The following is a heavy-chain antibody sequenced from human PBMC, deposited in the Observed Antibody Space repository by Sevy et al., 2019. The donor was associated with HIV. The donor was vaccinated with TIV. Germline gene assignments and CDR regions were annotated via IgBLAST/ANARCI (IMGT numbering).Heavy chain of an antibody. D-gene: IGHD1-1*01. CDR1: GFTFSDYS. Sequence: GGSLRLSCAASGFTFSDYSMHWVRQAPGKGLEWVAVISYDGRNYKYNVDSVKGRFTISRDDSKRTMYLQMNSLRVEDTAVYYCAREGVLTGKSIVSYGMDVWGQGTTVTVSS. J-gene: IGHJ6*02. V-gene: IGHV3-30*04. CDR2: ISYDGRNYK. CDR3: AREGVLTGKSIVSYGMDV.